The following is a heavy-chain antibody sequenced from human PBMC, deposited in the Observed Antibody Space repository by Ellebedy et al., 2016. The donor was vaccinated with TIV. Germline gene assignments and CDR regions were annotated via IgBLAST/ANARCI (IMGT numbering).Heavy chain of an antibody. Sequence: GESLKISXTVSGFTFTRHAMHWVRQAPGKGLEWVAFISFDGSNTYYTDSVKGRFTISRDNSKNTLYLQMNRLRTEDTAVYYCARDHPDSGTYNADFWGQGTLVTVSS. J-gene: IGHJ4*02. CDR3: ARDHPDSGTYNADF. CDR2: ISFDGSNT. V-gene: IGHV3-30-3*01. CDR1: GFTFTRHA. D-gene: IGHD1-26*01.